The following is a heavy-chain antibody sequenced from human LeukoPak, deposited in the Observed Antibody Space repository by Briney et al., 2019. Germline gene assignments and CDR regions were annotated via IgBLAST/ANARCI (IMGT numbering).Heavy chain of an antibody. J-gene: IGHJ1*01. CDR3: ARSPSRYDFWSGDPEYFQH. Sequence: PSQTPSLTCTVSGDSISSGDYYWNWIRQPPGKGLEWIGYIYYSGSTYYNPSLKSRVTISVDTSKNQFSLKLSSVTAADTAVYYCARSPSRYDFWSGDPEYFQHWGQGTLVTVSS. D-gene: IGHD3-3*01. V-gene: IGHV4-30-4*08. CDR1: GDSISSGDYY. CDR2: IYYSGST.